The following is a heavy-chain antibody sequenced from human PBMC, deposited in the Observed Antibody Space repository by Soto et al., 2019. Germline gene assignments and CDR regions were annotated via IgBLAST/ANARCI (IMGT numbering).Heavy chain of an antibody. CDR3: AKGGLKQQLVTN. V-gene: IGHV3-43D*04. D-gene: IGHD6-13*01. CDR1: GFTFDDYA. J-gene: IGHJ4*02. CDR2: ISWDGGST. Sequence: GGSLRLSCAASGFTFDDYATHWVRQAPGKGLEWVSLISWDGGSTYYADSVKGRFTISRDNSKNSLYLQMNSLRAEDTALYYCAKGGLKQQLVTNWGQGTLVTVSS.